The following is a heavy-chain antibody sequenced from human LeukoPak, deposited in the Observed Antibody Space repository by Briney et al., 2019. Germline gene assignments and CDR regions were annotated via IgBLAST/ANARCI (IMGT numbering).Heavy chain of an antibody. Sequence: ASVKVSCKASGYTFTSYYMHWVRQAPGQGLEWMGIINPSGGSTSYAQKFQGRVTMTRDTSTSTVYMELSSLRSEDTAVYYCARARAPYSSGWYVDCWGQGTLVTVSS. D-gene: IGHD6-19*01. CDR3: ARARAPYSSGWYVDC. V-gene: IGHV1-46*01. CDR2: INPSGGST. CDR1: GYTFTSYY. J-gene: IGHJ4*02.